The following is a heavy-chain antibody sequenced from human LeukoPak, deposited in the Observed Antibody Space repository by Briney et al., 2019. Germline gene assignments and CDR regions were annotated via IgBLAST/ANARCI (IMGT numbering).Heavy chain of an antibody. CDR2: ISGGGAGT. V-gene: IGHV3-23*01. CDR3: VRDADFYKGDY. J-gene: IGHJ4*02. D-gene: IGHD1-1*01. CDR1: GLSFSFYA. Sequence: GGSLRLSCAASGLSFSFYAMSWVRQAPGKGLEWVSSISGGGAGTYYADSVRGRFTISRDNSKNTLYLQMNSLRAEDTALYYCVRDADFYKGDYWGQGTLVTVSS.